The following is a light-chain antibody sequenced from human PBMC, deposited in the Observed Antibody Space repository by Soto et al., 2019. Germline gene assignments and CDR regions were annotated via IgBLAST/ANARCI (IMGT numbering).Light chain of an antibody. CDR1: SSDVCGYNY. CDR2: DVS. CDR3: CSYAGSYTDV. Sequence: QSVLTQPRSVSGSPGQSVTISCTGTSSDVCGYNYVSWYQQHPGKAPKLMIYDVSKRPSGVPDRFSGSKSGNTASLTISGLQAEDEADYYCCSYAGSYTDVFGTGTKLTVL. V-gene: IGLV2-11*01. J-gene: IGLJ1*01.